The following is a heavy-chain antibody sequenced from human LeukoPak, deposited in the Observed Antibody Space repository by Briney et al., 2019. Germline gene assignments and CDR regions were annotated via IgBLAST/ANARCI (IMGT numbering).Heavy chain of an antibody. CDR1: GYNFITYW. D-gene: IGHD5-18*01. CDR3: ARHRVDNSSPRGMDV. J-gene: IGHJ6*02. Sequence: GESLKISCKGSGYNFITYWIGWVRQMPGKGLEWMGIIYPANSDTRYSPSFQGQVTFSVDKSISTAYLQWSSLKASDTAMYYCARHRVDNSSPRGMDVWGQGTTVTVSS. CDR2: IYPANSDT. V-gene: IGHV5-51*01.